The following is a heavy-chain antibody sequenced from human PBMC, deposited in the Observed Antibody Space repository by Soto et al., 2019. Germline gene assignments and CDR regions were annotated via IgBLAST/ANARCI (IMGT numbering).Heavy chain of an antibody. CDR2: IYYTGST. J-gene: IGHJ6*02. CDR1: NGSISTYF. D-gene: IGHD6-13*01. Sequence: TSETLSLTCSVSNGSISTYFWSWIRQPPGKGPERIGYIYYTGSTTYNPSLKSRVTMSVDTSNNLFSLSLSSVTAADTAMYYCARGWYASNWDYFYGMDVWGPGTSVTVSS. CDR3: ARGWYASNWDYFYGMDV. V-gene: IGHV4-59*01.